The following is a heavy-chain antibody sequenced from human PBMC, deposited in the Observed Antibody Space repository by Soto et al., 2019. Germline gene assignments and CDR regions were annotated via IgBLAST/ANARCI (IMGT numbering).Heavy chain of an antibody. J-gene: IGHJ4*02. Sequence: QVQLQESGPGLVKLSQTLSLTCTVSGGSISSGGYYWSWIRQHPGKGLEWIGYIYYSGSTYYNPSLKSRVTISVDTSKNQFSLKLSSVTAADTAVYYCASPSPGYGSGGSCYVYWGQGTLVTVSS. D-gene: IGHD2-15*01. V-gene: IGHV4-31*03. CDR3: ASPSPGYGSGGSCYVY. CDR2: IYYSGST. CDR1: GGSISSGGYY.